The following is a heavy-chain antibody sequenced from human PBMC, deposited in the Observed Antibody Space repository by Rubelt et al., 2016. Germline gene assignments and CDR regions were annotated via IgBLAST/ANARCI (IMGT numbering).Heavy chain of an antibody. V-gene: IGHV1-69*06. J-gene: IGHJ4*02. CDR3: ARTTPFGESMGGFDY. CDR2: IIPIFGTA. D-gene: IGHD3-10*01. Sequence: GQGLEWMGGIIPIFGTANYAQKFQGRVTITADKSTSTAYMELSSLRSEDTAVYYCARTTPFGESMGGFDYWGQGTLVTVSS.